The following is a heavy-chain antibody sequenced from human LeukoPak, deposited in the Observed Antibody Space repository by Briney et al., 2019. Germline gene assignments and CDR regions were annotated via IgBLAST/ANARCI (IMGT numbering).Heavy chain of an antibody. CDR2: ISYDGSNK. V-gene: IGHV3-30*18. Sequence: PGGSLRLSCGASGFTFSSYGMHWVRQAPGKGLEWVAVISYDGSNKYYADSVKGRFTISRDNSKNTLYLQMNSLRAEDTAVYYCAKDRSSGWYRTDYYYGMDVWGQGTTVTVSS. CDR3: AKDRSSGWYRTDYYYGMDV. D-gene: IGHD6-19*01. CDR1: GFTFSSYG. J-gene: IGHJ6*02.